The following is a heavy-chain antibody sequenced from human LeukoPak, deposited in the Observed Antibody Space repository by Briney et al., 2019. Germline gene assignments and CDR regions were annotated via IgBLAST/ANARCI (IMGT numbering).Heavy chain of an antibody. V-gene: IGHV3-30-3*01. CDR3: ARDSYGCFDP. CDR1: GFMFSAYG. J-gene: IGHJ5*02. CDR2: ISDDGSDE. Sequence: PGGSLRLSCAASGFMFSAYGMNWVRQAPGKGLEWVASISDDGSDEYYADSVKGRFTISRDNSKNTVYLQMNSLRAEDSAVYSCARDSYGCFDPWGQGTLVTVSS. D-gene: IGHD4-17*01.